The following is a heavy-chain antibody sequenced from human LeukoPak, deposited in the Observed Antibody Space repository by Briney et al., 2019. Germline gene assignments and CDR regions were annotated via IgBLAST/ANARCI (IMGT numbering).Heavy chain of an antibody. J-gene: IGHJ3*02. CDR2: INPNTANP. CDR1: GYTFTTDY. D-gene: IGHD3-22*01. V-gene: IGHV7-4-1*02. Sequence: GASVKVSCKASGYTFTTDYIHWVRQAPGQGLEWMGWINPNTANPTYAQDFTGRFVFSLDTSVNTAYLQISSLKAEDTAVYYCARGAKDSSGYSPTYAFDIWGQGTMVTVSS. CDR3: ARGAKDSSGYSPTYAFDI.